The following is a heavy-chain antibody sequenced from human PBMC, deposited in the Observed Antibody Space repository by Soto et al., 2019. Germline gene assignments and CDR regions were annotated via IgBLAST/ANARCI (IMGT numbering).Heavy chain of an antibody. Sequence: QVQLQESGPGLVKPSPTLTLTCTVSGGPISSDDYSWNWIRQHPGKGLQWIGYIYYGGSTFSNPSLNGRVTILLDTAENQSSLRLTSVTAADPAVYDSARGCYTMETPPFDYWGQGTLVTVSS. CDR2: IYYGGST. V-gene: IGHV4-31*03. CDR3: ARGCYTMETPPFDY. CDR1: GGPISSDDYS. D-gene: IGHD2-2*02. J-gene: IGHJ4*02.